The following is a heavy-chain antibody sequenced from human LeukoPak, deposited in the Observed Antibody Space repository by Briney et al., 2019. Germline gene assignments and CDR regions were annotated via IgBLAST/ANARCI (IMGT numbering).Heavy chain of an antibody. D-gene: IGHD3-10*01. Sequence: TGGSLRLSCAASGFTFSSYGMHWVRQAPGKGLEWVAVISYDGSNKYYADSVKGRFTISRDNSKNTLYLQMNSLRAEDTAVYYCASRWAMVRENHDAFDIWGQGTMVTVSS. V-gene: IGHV3-30*03. J-gene: IGHJ3*02. CDR1: GFTFSSYG. CDR3: ASRWAMVRENHDAFDI. CDR2: ISYDGSNK.